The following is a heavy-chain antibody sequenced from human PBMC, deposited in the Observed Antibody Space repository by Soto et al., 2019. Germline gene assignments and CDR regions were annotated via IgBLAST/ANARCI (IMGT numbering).Heavy chain of an antibody. J-gene: IGHJ4*02. CDR3: ARDGNDSSGYYYYFDY. D-gene: IGHD3-22*01. CDR2: IYYSGST. Sequence: PSETLSLTCTVSGGSISSGDYYWSWIRQPPGKGLEWIGYIYYSGSTYYNPSLKSRVTISVDTSKNQFSLKLSSVTAADTAVYYCARDGNDSSGYYYYFDYWGQGTLVTVSS. V-gene: IGHV4-30-4*01. CDR1: GGSISSGDYY.